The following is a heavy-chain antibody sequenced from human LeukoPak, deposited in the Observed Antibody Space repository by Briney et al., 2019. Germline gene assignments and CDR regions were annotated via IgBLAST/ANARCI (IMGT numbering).Heavy chain of an antibody. Sequence: ASVKVSCKASGYTFTGYYMHWVRQAPGQGLEWMGWINPNSGGTNYAQKFQGRVTMNRDTSISTAYMELSRVRADDTAVYYCARDLGYGGNPRYYFDYWGQGTLVTVSS. CDR2: INPNSGGT. CDR1: GYTFTGYY. V-gene: IGHV1-2*02. D-gene: IGHD4-23*01. J-gene: IGHJ4*02. CDR3: ARDLGYGGNPRYYFDY.